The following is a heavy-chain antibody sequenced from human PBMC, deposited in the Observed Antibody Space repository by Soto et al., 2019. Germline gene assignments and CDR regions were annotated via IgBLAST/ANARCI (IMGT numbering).Heavy chain of an antibody. CDR2: ISYDGSNK. J-gene: IGHJ4*02. D-gene: IGHD2-15*01. CDR3: AKDPLLDY. CDR1: GSTFSSYG. V-gene: IGHV3-30*18. Sequence: GGSLRLSCAASGSTFSSYGMHWVRQAPGQGLGWVAVISYDGSNKKYVDSVKGRFSISRDNSKNTVYLQMNSLRAEDSGVYYCAKDPLLDYWGQGTLVTVSS.